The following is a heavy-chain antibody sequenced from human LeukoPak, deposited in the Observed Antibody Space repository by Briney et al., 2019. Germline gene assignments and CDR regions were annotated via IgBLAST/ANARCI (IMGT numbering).Heavy chain of an antibody. V-gene: IGHV3-33*08. CDR2: IWYDGSNK. CDR1: GFTFSSYG. J-gene: IGHJ4*02. D-gene: IGHD3-10*01. CDR3: ARALTYGSGNHQPEY. Sequence: PGRSLRLSCAASGFTFSSYGMDWVRQAPGKGLEWVALIWYDGSNKYYADSVKGRFTISRDNSKNTLYLQMNTLRAEDTAVYSCARALTYGSGNHQPEYWGQGTLVTVSS.